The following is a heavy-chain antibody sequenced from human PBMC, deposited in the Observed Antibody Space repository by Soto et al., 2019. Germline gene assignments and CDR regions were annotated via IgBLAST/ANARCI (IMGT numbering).Heavy chain of an antibody. CDR2: ISSSSSYI. CDR3: ARSPYYDFWSGSKQYYFDY. V-gene: IGHV3-21*01. D-gene: IGHD3-3*01. Sequence: EVQLVESGGGLVKPGGSLRLSCAASGFTFSSYSMNWVRQAPGKGLEWVSSISSSSSYIYYADSVKGRFTISRDNAKNSLYLQMNSLRAEDTAVYYCARSPYYDFWSGSKQYYFDYWGQGTLVTVSS. J-gene: IGHJ4*02. CDR1: GFTFSSYS.